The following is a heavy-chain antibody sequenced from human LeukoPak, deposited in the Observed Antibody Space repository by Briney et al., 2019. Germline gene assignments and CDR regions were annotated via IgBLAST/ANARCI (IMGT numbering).Heavy chain of an antibody. D-gene: IGHD3-22*01. V-gene: IGHV3-15*01. CDR2: IKSKVDGETT. CDR3: STGGYFLDH. CDR1: GFTFSNAW. Sequence: GGSLRLSCAASGFTFSNAWMNWVRQAPGKGLEWVGRIKSKVDGETTDYATPVKGRFTISRDDSKNTVYLQMNSLKTEDTGVYYCSTGGYFLDHWGQGTLVTVSS. J-gene: IGHJ4*02.